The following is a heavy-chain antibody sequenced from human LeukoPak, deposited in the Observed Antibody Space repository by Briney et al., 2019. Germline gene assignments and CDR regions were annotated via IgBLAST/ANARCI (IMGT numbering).Heavy chain of an antibody. CDR3: AKDTSATYYYYGMDV. Sequence: GGSLRLSCAASGXTFSSYGMHWVRQAPGKGLEWVAVISYDGSNKYYADSVKGRFTISRDNSKNTLYLQMNSLRAEDTAVYYCAKDTSATYYYYGMDVWGQGTTVTVSS. CDR1: GXTFSSYG. J-gene: IGHJ6*02. CDR2: ISYDGSNK. V-gene: IGHV3-30*18.